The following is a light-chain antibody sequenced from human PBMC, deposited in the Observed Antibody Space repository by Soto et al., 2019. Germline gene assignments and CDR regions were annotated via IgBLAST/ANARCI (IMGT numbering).Light chain of an antibody. CDR3: HQYLNAPCT. CDR2: WAS. V-gene: IGKV4-1*01. CDR1: QSVLYRSNNNNY. J-gene: IGKJ1*01. Sequence: DFVMTQSPDSLAVSLGERATINCKSSQSVLYRSNNNNYLSWYQQKPGQPPKLLISWASTRESGVPDRFSGSGSGTDFTLTIISLQAEDVASSYCHQYLNAPCTFGQGTKLEIK.